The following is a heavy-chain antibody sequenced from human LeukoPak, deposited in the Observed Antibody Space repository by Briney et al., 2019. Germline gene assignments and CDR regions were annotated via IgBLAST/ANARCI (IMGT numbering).Heavy chain of an antibody. D-gene: IGHD4-17*01. CDR2: ISAYNGNT. V-gene: IGHV1-18*01. Sequence: ASVRVSCKASGYTFTSYGISWVRQAPGQGLEWMGWISAYNGNTNYAQKLQGRVTMTTDTSTSTAYMELRSLRSDDTAVYYCARLDYGDYVLDYWGQGTLVTVSS. CDR3: ARLDYGDYVLDY. CDR1: GYTFTSYG. J-gene: IGHJ4*02.